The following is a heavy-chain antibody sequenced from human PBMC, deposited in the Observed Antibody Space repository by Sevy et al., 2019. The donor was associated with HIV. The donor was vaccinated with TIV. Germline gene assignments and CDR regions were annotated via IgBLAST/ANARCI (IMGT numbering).Heavy chain of an antibody. CDR1: GFTFSSYA. J-gene: IGHJ5*02. V-gene: IGHV3-23*01. Sequence: GGSLRLSCAASGFTFSSYAMSWVRQAPGKGLEWVSAISGSGGSTYYADSVKGRFTISRDNSKNTLYLQMNSLRAEDTAVYYCAKGGAGIAAAASNWFDPWGQRTLVTVSS. CDR3: AKGGAGIAAAASNWFDP. D-gene: IGHD6-13*01. CDR2: ISGSGGST.